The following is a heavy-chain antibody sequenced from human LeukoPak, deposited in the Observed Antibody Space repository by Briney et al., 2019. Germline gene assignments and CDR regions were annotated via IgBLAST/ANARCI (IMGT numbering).Heavy chain of an antibody. V-gene: IGHV1-18*01. CDR3: ARTYGDYGLIAFDI. D-gene: IGHD4-17*01. Sequence: ASVKVSCKASGYTFISHGISWVRLAPGQGPEWMGWISVYNGDTNYAQKFQGRVTMTTDTATTTAYMELRSLKSDDTAVYYCARTYGDYGLIAFDIWGQGTMVTVSS. CDR1: GYTFISHG. J-gene: IGHJ3*02. CDR2: ISVYNGDT.